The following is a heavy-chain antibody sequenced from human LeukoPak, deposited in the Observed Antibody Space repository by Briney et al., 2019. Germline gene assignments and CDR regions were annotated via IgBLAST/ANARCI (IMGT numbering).Heavy chain of an antibody. D-gene: IGHD6-13*01. CDR1: GGSISSSNW. J-gene: IGHJ4*02. V-gene: IGHV4-4*02. CDR3: ARDFEEKKGLAAGGTDY. CDR2: IYHSGST. Sequence: PSETLSLTCAVSGGSISSSNWWSWVRQPPGKGLEWIGEIYHSGSTNYNPSLKSRVTISVDKSKNQFSLKLSSVTAADTAVYYCARDFEEKKGLAAGGTDYWGQGTLVTVSS.